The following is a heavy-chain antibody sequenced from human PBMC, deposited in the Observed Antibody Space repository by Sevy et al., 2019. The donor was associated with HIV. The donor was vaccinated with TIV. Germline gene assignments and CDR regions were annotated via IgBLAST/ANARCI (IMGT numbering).Heavy chain of an antibody. CDR3: ARSSGYSSCWWPYSPDTLGGNNWFDP. J-gene: IGHJ5*02. V-gene: IGHV4-4*07. CDR2: IYTSGST. CDR1: GGSISSYY. D-gene: IGHD6-13*01. Sequence: SETLSLTCTVSGGSISSYYWSWIRQPAGKGLEWIGRIYTSGSTNYNPSPKSRVTMSVDTSKNQFSLKLSSVTAADTAVYYCARSSGYSSCWWPYSPDTLGGNNWFDPWGQGTLVTVSS.